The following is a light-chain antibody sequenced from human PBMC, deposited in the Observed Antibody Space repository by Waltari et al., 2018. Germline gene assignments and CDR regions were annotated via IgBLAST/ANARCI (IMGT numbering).Light chain of an antibody. CDR2: DAS. CDR3: HQRGNWPPFS. Sequence: DIVLTQSPATLSVSPGERATLSCRASQSVGSYLAWYQQKPGQAPRPLIYDASYRAAGTPARFSGSGSRTDFTLTIASVASEDFAVYYCHQRGNWPPFSFGQGTKLE. V-gene: IGKV3-11*01. J-gene: IGKJ2*03. CDR1: QSVGSY.